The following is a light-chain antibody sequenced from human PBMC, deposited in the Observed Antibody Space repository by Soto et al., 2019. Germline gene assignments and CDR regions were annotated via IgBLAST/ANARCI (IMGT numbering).Light chain of an antibody. V-gene: IGKV3-11*01. J-gene: IGKJ1*01. CDR3: QQRSDWPAWT. CDR2: DAS. Sequence: EIVLTQSPATLSLSPGERATLSCRASQSVSSSLAWYQQKPGLPPRLLIYDASNRAAGIPARFSGSGSGTDFTLTISSLEPEDFAVSYCQQRSDWPAWTFGQGTKVEIK. CDR1: QSVSSS.